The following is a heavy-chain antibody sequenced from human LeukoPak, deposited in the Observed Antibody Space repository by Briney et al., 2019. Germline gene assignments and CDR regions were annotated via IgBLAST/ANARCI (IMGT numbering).Heavy chain of an antibody. CDR1: GFTFSSYA. CDR2: ISGSGGST. D-gene: IGHD3-22*01. J-gene: IGHJ3*02. V-gene: IGHV3-23*01. Sequence: PGGSLRLSCAASGFTFSSYAMSWVRQAPGKGLEWVSAISGSGGSTYYADSVKGRFTISRDNSKNTLYLQMNSLRAEDTAVYYCAKDRITMIVVAHDAFDIWGQGTMVTVSS. CDR3: AKDRITMIVVAHDAFDI.